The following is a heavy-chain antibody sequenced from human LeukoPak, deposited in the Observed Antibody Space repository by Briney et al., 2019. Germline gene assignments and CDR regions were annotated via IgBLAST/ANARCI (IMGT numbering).Heavy chain of an antibody. J-gene: IGHJ4*02. V-gene: IGHV4-30-2*01. CDR1: GGSISSGGYA. D-gene: IGHD3-9*01. Sequence: PSETLSLTCAVSGGSISSGGYAWSWLRQPPGKGLEWIGYIYHSGRTYYNPSLKSQVTISVDRSKNQFSLKLSSVTAADTAVYYCARTYYDILTGPRGLDYWGQGTLVTVSS. CDR2: IYHSGRT. CDR3: ARTYYDILTGPRGLDY.